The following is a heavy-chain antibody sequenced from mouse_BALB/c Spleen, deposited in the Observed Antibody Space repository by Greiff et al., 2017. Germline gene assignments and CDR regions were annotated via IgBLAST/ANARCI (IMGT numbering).Heavy chain of an antibody. D-gene: IGHD2-1*01. CDR3: ARDGNYRAWFAY. V-gene: IGHV5-6-5*01. Sequence: EVMLVESGGGLVKPGGSLKLSCAASGFTFSSYAMSWVRQTPEKRLEWVASISSGGSTYYPDSVKGRFTISRDNARNILYLQMSSLRSEDTAMYYCARDGNYRAWFAYWGQGTLVTVSA. CDR1: GFTFSSYA. J-gene: IGHJ3*01. CDR2: ISSGGST.